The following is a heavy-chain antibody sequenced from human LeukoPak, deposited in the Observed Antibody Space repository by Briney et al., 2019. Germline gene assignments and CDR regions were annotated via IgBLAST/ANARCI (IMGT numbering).Heavy chain of an antibody. CDR3: AKDPLEVGAFRQVFDY. Sequence: HPGGSLRLSCAASGFTFSSYAMSWVRQAPGKGLEWVSAISGIGGSTYYADSVKGRFTISRDNSKNTLYLQMNSLRAEDTAVYYCAKDPLEVGAFRQVFDYWGQGTLVTVSS. V-gene: IGHV3-23*01. J-gene: IGHJ4*02. CDR1: GFTFSSYA. CDR2: ISGIGGST. D-gene: IGHD1-26*01.